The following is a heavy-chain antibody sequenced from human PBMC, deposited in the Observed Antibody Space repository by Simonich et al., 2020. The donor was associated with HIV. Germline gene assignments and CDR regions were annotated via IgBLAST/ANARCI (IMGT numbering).Heavy chain of an antibody. CDR2: INGDGNST. Sequence: EVHLVESGGGLVQPGGSLRLSCAASGFTFSSYWMHWVRQAPGKGRVWVDRINGDGNSTSYADSVKGRFTISRDNAKNTLYLQMNSLRAEDTAVYYCARLDSYYYYYGLDVWGQGTTVTVSS. CDR1: GFTFSSYW. CDR3: ARLDSYYYYYGLDV. V-gene: IGHV3-74*01. J-gene: IGHJ6*02. D-gene: IGHD5-18*01.